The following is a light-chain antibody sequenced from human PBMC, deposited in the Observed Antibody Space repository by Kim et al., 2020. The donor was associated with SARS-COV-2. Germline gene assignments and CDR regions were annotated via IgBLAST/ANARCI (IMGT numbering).Light chain of an antibody. CDR2: EVS. CDR3: SSYTSSSTLV. J-gene: IGLJ2*01. Sequence: QSALTQPPPVSGSPGQSVTISCTGTSSDVGSYNRVSWYQQPPGTAPKLMIYEVSNRPSGVPDRFSGSKSGNTASLTISGLQAEDEADYYCSSYTSSSTLVFGGGTQLTVL. CDR1: SSDVGSYNR. V-gene: IGLV2-18*02.